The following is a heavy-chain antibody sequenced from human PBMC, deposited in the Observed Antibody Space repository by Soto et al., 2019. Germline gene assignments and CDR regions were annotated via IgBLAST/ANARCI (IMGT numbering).Heavy chain of an antibody. V-gene: IGHV4-59*08. CDR2: IYYSGRT. Sequence: QVQLQESGPGLVKPSETLSLTCTVSGGSISPYYWSWIRQPPGKGLEWIAFIYYSGRTSYNPSLKCRVTILADASTNHFSLKLSSVTAADTAVYYCARHMDTYGNGAFDFWGRGTLVTVSS. J-gene: IGHJ4*02. CDR3: ARHMDTYGNGAFDF. CDR1: GGSISPYY. D-gene: IGHD5-18*01.